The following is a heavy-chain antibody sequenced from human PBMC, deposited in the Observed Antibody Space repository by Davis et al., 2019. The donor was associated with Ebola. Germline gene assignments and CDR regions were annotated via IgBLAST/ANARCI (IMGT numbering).Heavy chain of an antibody. Sequence: GESLKISCAVSGFTFSSYGMHWVRQAPGKGRAWVALISVDGRDKYYADSVKGRFTISRDDSNKMLYLQMDSLRAEDTAVYYCAKEYYSIFLEWPLWGQGTLVTVSS. D-gene: IGHD3-3*01. CDR1: GFTFSSYG. J-gene: IGHJ4*02. CDR3: AKEYYSIFLEWPL. V-gene: IGHV3-30*18. CDR2: ISVDGRDK.